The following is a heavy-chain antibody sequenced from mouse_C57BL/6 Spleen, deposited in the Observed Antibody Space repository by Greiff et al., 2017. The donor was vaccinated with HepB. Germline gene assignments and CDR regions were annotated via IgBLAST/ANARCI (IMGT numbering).Heavy chain of an antibody. D-gene: IGHD2-4*01. V-gene: IGHV1-76*01. CDR3: ARSLYDYDRVYYFDY. CDR2: IYPGSGNT. Sequence: VQLQQSGAELVRPGASVKLSCKASGYTFTDYYINWVKQRPGQGLEWIARIYPGSGNTYYNEKFKGKATLTAEKSSSTAYMQLSSLTSEDSAVYFCARSLYDYDRVYYFDYWGQGTTLTVSS. J-gene: IGHJ2*01. CDR1: GYTFTDYY.